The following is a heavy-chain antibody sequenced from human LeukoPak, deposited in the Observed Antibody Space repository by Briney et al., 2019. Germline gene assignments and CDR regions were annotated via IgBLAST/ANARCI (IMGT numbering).Heavy chain of an antibody. J-gene: IGHJ6*02. CDR3: ARAGGSYFYYYYYGMDV. CDR1: GDSVSNKNTA. CDR2: TYYRSKWHN. V-gene: IGHV6-1*01. Sequence: SQTLSLTCAISGDSVSNKNTAWNWIRQSPSRGLEWLGRTYYRSKWHNTYAASVKSRITINPDTSKNQFSLQLSSVTAADTAVYYCARAGGSYFYYYYYGMDVWGQGTTVTVSS. D-gene: IGHD1-26*01.